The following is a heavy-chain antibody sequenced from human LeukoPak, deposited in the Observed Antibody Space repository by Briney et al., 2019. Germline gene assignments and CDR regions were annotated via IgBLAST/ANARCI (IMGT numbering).Heavy chain of an antibody. D-gene: IGHD2-21*02. CDR3: AREISSDRPTRFDF. V-gene: IGHV3-7*01. Sequence: PGGSLRVSCAASGFTFNMYWMTWVRQAPGKGLEWVATIKTDGSQQSYADSVKGRFTVSRENAQNSLYLQMHSLRAEDTAFYYCAREISSDRPTRFDFWGQGTLVTVSS. J-gene: IGHJ4*02. CDR2: IKTDGSQQ. CDR1: GFTFNMYW.